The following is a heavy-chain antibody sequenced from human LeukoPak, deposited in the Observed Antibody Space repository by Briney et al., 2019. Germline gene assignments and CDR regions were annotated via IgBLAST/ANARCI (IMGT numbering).Heavy chain of an antibody. CDR1: GFTFDDYA. CDR2: ISWNSGSI. CDR3: AKDATVTTSYWYFDL. J-gene: IGHJ2*01. Sequence: PGRSLRLSCAASGFTFDDYAMHWVRHAPGKGLEWVSGISWNSGSIGYADSVKGRFTISRDNAKNSLYLQMNSLRAEDTALYYCAKDATVTTSYWYFDLWGRGTLVTVSS. D-gene: IGHD4-17*01. V-gene: IGHV3-9*01.